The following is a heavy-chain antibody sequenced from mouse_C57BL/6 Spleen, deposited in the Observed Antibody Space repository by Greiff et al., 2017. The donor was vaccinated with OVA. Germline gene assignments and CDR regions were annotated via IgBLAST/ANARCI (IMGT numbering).Heavy chain of an antibody. CDR2: INPGSGGT. CDR3: ARYQRGMDY. CDR1: GYAFTNYL. Sequence: QVQLQQSGAELVRPGTSVKVSCKASGYAFTNYLIEWVKQRPGQGLEWIGVINPGSGGTNYNEKFKGKATLTADKSSSTAYMQLSSLTSEDSAVYFCARYQRGMDYWGQGTSVTVSS. V-gene: IGHV1-54*01. J-gene: IGHJ4*01.